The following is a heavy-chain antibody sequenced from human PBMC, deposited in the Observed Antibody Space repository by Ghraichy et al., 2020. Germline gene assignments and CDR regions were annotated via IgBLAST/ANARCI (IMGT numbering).Heavy chain of an antibody. CDR3: VRSLYYFDY. Sequence: LSLTCAASGFIFSKYWMHWVRQAPGKGLVWVSHVYSDGSSTNYADSVKGRFTISRDNAKNTLYLQMSSLRAEDTAVYYCVRSLYYFDYWGQGTLVTVSS. J-gene: IGHJ4*02. CDR2: VYSDGSST. CDR1: GFIFSKYW. V-gene: IGHV3-74*01.